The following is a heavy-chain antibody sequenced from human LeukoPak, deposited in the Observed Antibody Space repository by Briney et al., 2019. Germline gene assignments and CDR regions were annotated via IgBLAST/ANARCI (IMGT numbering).Heavy chain of an antibody. CDR2: ISSNGGST. CDR1: GFTFSSYA. D-gene: IGHD1-1*01. J-gene: IGHJ3*02. V-gene: IGHV3-64*01. CDR3: ARARRTTTGYRVDAFDI. Sequence: GSLRLSCAASGFTFSSYAMHWVRRAPGKGMEYVSAISSNGGSTYYANSVKGRFTISRDNSKNTLYLQMGSLRAEDMAMYYCARARRTTTGYRVDAFDIWGQGTMVSVSS.